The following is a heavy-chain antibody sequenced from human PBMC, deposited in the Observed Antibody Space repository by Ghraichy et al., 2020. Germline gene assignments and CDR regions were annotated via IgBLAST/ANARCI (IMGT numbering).Heavy chain of an antibody. D-gene: IGHD2-2*02. CDR1: GFTFSSYW. Sequence: LSLTCAASGFTFSSYWMSWVRQAPGKGLEWVANINQDESDKYYVDSVKGRLTISRDNAKNSLYLQMNSLRAEDTAVYYCARVWCSSTSCYTRFFDYWGQGTLVTVSS. CDR3: ARVWCSSTSCYTRFFDY. V-gene: IGHV3-7*04. J-gene: IGHJ4*02. CDR2: INQDESDK.